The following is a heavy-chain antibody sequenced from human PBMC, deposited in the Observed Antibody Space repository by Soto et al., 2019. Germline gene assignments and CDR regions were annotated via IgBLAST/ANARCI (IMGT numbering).Heavy chain of an antibody. CDR2: ISGSGGST. V-gene: IGHV3-23*01. Sequence: PGGSLRLSCAASGFTFSSYAMSWFRQAPGKGLEWVSAISGSGGSTYYADSVKGRFTISRDNSKNTLYLQMNSLRAEDTAVYYCAKVGCSGGSCYSSPHFDYWGQGTLVTAPQ. D-gene: IGHD2-15*01. CDR3: AKVGCSGGSCYSSPHFDY. CDR1: GFTFSSYA. J-gene: IGHJ4*02.